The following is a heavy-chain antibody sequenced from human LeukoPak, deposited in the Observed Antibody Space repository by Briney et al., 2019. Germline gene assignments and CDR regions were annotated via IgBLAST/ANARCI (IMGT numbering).Heavy chain of an antibody. D-gene: IGHD4-17*01. Sequence: SGGSLRLSCAASGFTFSSYAMSWVRQAPGKGLEWVSAISGSGGSTYYADSVKGRFTISRDNSKNTLYLQMNSLRAEDTAVYYCAKDGSTVTTYYYYYGMDVWGQGTTVTVSS. V-gene: IGHV3-23*01. CDR3: AKDGSTVTTYYYYYGMDV. J-gene: IGHJ6*02. CDR2: ISGSGGST. CDR1: GFTFSSYA.